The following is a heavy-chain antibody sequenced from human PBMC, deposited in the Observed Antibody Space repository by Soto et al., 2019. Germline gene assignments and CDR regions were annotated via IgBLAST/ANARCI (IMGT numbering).Heavy chain of an antibody. CDR1: GGSISNYY. J-gene: IGHJ5*02. Sequence: QVHLQESGPGMVTHSETLSLTCTVSGGSISNYYWSWIRQRPGKGLEWIGYIYYTGNTNYNPSLKSRLTISADTPNNHFSLTLISVTAADTSLHYCPRHFPSTGSTCGHWVDPGSHSTQVTVSS. V-gene: IGHV4-59*08. CDR2: IYYTGNT. CDR3: PRHFPSTGSTCGHWVDP. D-gene: IGHD1-7*01.